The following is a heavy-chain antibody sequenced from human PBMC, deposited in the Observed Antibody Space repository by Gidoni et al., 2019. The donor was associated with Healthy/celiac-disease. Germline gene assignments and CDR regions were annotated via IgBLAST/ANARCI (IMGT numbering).Heavy chain of an antibody. J-gene: IGHJ6*02. CDR2: INHSGST. V-gene: IGHV4-34*01. CDR1: GGSFSGYY. Sequence: QVQLQQWGAGLLKPSETLSLTCAVYGGSFSGYYWSWIRQPPGKGLEWIGEINHSGSTNYNPSLKSRVTISVDTSKNQFSLKLSSVTAADTAVYYCARGLGDYDYVWGSYRYFGGTYYGMDVWGQGTTVTVSS. D-gene: IGHD3-16*02. CDR3: ARGLGDYDYVWGSYRYFGGTYYGMDV.